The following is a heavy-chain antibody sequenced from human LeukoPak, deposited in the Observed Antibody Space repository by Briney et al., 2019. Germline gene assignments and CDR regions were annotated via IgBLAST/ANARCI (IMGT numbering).Heavy chain of an antibody. D-gene: IGHD2-15*01. CDR1: GGSISSYY. V-gene: IGHV4-59*01. CDR2: IYYSGST. Sequence: SETLSLTCTVSGGSISSYYWSWIRQPPGKGLEWIGYIYYSGSTNYNPSLKSRVTISVDTSKNQFSLKLSSVTAADTAVYYCAREGPRQQGGWFDPWGQGTLVTVSS. CDR3: AREGPRQQGGWFDP. J-gene: IGHJ5*02.